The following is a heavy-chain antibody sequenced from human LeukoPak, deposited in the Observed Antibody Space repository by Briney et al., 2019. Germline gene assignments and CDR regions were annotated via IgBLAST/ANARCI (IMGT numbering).Heavy chain of an antibody. J-gene: IGHJ1*01. CDR2: ISWNSGSI. CDR1: GFTFDDYA. V-gene: IGHV3-9*01. Sequence: PGRSLRLSCAASGFTFDDYAMHWVRQAPGKGLEWVSGISWNSGSIGYADSVKGRFTISRDNAKNTLYLQMNSLRAEDTAVYYCAKGPKYFQHWGQGTLVTVSS. CDR3: AKGPKYFQH.